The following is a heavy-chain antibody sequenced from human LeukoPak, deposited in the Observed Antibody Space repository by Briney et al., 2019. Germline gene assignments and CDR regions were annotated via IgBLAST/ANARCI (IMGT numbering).Heavy chain of an antibody. D-gene: IGHD3-22*01. CDR2: MNPNSGNT. CDR3: ARGPSAYYYDSSAYLVDY. Sequence: ASVKVSCKASGYTFTSYDINWVRQAPGQGLEWMGWMNPNSGNTGYAQKFQGRVTLTRNTSISTAYMELSSLRSEDTAVYYCARGPSAYYYDSSAYLVDYWGQGTLVTVSS. J-gene: IGHJ4*02. V-gene: IGHV1-8*01. CDR1: GYTFTSYD.